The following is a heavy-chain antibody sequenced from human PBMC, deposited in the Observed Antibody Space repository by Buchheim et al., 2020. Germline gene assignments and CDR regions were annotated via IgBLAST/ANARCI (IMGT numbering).Heavy chain of an antibody. CDR3: ARDPVWRLYCSSTSCYHYFDY. V-gene: IGHV3-21*01. CDR2: ISSSSSYI. D-gene: IGHD2-2*01. CDR1: GFTFSSYS. J-gene: IGHJ4*02. Sequence: EVQLVESGGGLVKPGGSLRLSCAASGFTFSSYSMNWVRQAPGKGLEWVSSISSSSSYIYYADSVKGRFTISRDNAKNSLYLQMNSLRAEDTAVYYCARDPVWRLYCSSTSCYHYFDYWGQGTL.